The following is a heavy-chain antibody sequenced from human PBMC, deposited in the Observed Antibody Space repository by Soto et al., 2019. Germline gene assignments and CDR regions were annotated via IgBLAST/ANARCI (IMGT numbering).Heavy chain of an antibody. J-gene: IGHJ4*02. D-gene: IGHD3-22*01. CDR3: AKSLYYYDSSPLDH. CDR2: TNSDGTDS. Sequence: VQLVESGGIGVQTGGSLRLSCAVAGFDFEDYAMHWVRQVPGKGLEWVSLTNSDGTDSYYVDSVKGRFTISRDNAKTTLYLQMDRLRPEDTALYFCAKSLYYYDSSPLDHWGQGTLVTVSS. CDR1: GFDFEDYA. V-gene: IGHV3-43D*04.